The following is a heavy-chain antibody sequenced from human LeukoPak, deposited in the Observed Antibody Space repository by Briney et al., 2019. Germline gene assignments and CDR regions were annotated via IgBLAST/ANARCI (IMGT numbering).Heavy chain of an antibody. CDR1: GGSISSYY. CDR3: ARESILDYDFWSGPHAFDI. Sequence: PSATLSLTCTVSGGSISSYYWSWIRQPAGKGLEWIGRIYTSGSTNYNPSLKSRVTISVDKSKNQFSLKLSSVTAADTAVYYCARESILDYDFWSGPHAFDIWGQGTMVTVSS. D-gene: IGHD3-3*01. CDR2: IYTSGST. J-gene: IGHJ3*02. V-gene: IGHV4-4*07.